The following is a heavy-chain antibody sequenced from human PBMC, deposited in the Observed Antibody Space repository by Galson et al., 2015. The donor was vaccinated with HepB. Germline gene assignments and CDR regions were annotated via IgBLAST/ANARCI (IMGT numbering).Heavy chain of an antibody. CDR3: ARGALVAVVGDTQNNWFGP. J-gene: IGHJ5*02. D-gene: IGHD2-15*01. V-gene: IGHV1-18*01. CDR1: GYTFTTYG. CDR2: ISTYNGNT. Sequence: SVKVSCKASGYTFTTYGINWLRQAPGQGLEWMGRISTYNGNTNYAQKFQGRVTMTTDTSTNTAYMELRSLRSDDTAVYYCARGALVAVVGDTQNNWFGPWGQGTLVTVSS.